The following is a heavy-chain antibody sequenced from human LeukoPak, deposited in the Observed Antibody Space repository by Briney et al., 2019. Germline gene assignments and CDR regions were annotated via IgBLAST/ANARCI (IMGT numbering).Heavy chain of an antibody. Sequence: ASVKVSCKASGYTFTNYHINWVRQASGQGLEWMTWINPDTGDKGYARKFQDRVTITTDTSISTAYMELSSLSSEDTAVYFCARTTSMTASGYDYWGQGTLVTVPS. V-gene: IGHV1-8*03. J-gene: IGHJ4*02. CDR3: ARTTSMTASGYDY. CDR2: INPDTGDK. CDR1: GYTFTNYH. D-gene: IGHD2-21*02.